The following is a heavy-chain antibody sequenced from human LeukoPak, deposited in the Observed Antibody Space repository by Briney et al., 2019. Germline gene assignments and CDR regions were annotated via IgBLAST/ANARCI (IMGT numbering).Heavy chain of an antibody. CDR2: ISSSGSTI. CDR1: GFTFSSYE. V-gene: IGHV3-48*03. D-gene: IGHD1-1*01. Sequence: GGSLRLSCAASGFTFSSYEMNWVRQAPGKGLEWVSYISSSGSTIYYADSVKGRFTISRDNSKNTLYLQMNSLRAEDTAVYYCAKETGAEGISSDAFDIWGQGTMVTVSS. J-gene: IGHJ3*02. CDR3: AKETGAEGISSDAFDI.